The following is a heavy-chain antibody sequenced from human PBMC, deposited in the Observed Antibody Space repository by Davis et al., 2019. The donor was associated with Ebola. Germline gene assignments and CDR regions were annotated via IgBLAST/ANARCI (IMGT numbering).Heavy chain of an antibody. D-gene: IGHD2-2*01. V-gene: IGHV1-2*02. CDR1: GYTFIYYY. Sequence: ASVKVSCKAFGYTFIYYYINWVRQTSGQGLEWMGRINPKSGATTYAQRFQGRVTMTRDTSSGTAYMDLGSLKSDDTAVYYCARGPAANAPLDYWGQGTLVTVSS. CDR2: INPKSGAT. J-gene: IGHJ4*02. CDR3: ARGPAANAPLDY.